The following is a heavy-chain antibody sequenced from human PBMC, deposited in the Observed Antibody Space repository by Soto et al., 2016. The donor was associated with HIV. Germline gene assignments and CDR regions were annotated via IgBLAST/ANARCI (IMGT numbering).Heavy chain of an antibody. D-gene: IGHD6-13*01. CDR3: ARGVAAAGTAWFDP. J-gene: IGHJ5*02. V-gene: IGHV3-33*01. CDR2: IWYDGSNK. CDR1: GFTFSSYG. Sequence: VRLVESGGGVVQPGRSLRLSCAASGFTFSSYGMHWVRQAPGKGLEWVAVIWYDGSNKYYADSVKGRFTISRDNSKNTLYLQMNSLRAEDTAVYYCARGVAAAGTAWFDPWGQGTLVTVSS.